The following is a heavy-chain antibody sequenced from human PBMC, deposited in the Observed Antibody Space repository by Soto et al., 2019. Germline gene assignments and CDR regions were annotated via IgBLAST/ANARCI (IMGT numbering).Heavy chain of an antibody. CDR2: ISGSGGST. V-gene: IGHV3-23*01. D-gene: IGHD3-22*01. CDR1: GFTFSSYA. J-gene: IGHJ4*02. Sequence: PGGSLRLSCAASGFTFSSYAMSWVRQAPGKGLEWVSAISGSGGSTYYADSVKGRFTISRDNSKNTLYLQMNSLRAEDTAVYYCAKARPEGANYYDSSGYYYPFDYWGQGTLVTVSS. CDR3: AKARPEGANYYDSSGYYYPFDY.